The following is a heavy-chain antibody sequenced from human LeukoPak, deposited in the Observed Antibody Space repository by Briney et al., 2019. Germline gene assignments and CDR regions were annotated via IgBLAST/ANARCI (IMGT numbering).Heavy chain of an antibody. CDR3: TTGIMITFGGVIVDDY. D-gene: IGHD3-16*02. Sequence: GGSLRLSCAASGFTFSNAWMSWVRQAPGKGLEWVGRIKSKTDGGTTDYAAPVKGRFTISRDDSKTTLYLQMNSLKTEDTAVYYCTTGIMITFGGVIVDDYWGQGTLVTVSS. V-gene: IGHV3-15*01. J-gene: IGHJ4*02. CDR2: IKSKTDGGTT. CDR1: GFTFSNAW.